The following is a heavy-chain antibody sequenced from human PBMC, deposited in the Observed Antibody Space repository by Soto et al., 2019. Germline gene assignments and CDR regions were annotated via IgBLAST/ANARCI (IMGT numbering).Heavy chain of an antibody. CDR3: AKDGGPSGFNPFDY. CDR2: ISWNSGSI. J-gene: IGHJ4*02. CDR1: GFTFDDYA. V-gene: IGHV3-9*01. Sequence: PGGSLRLSCAASGFTFDDYAMHWVRQAPGKGLEWVSGISWNSGSIGYADSVKGRFTISRDNAKNSLYLQMNSLRAEGTALYYCAKDGGPSGFNPFDYWGQGTLVTVSS. D-gene: IGHD6-19*01.